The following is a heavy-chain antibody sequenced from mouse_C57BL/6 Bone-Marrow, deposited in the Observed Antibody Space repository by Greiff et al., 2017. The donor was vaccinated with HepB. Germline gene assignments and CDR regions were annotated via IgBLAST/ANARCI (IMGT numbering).Heavy chain of an antibody. Sequence: QVQLKESGAELVRPGASVKLSCKATGYTFTGYWIEWVKQRPGHGLEWIGEILPGSGSTTYNEKFKGKATFTADTSSNTAYMQLSSLTTEDSAIYYCASSRLGSWYFDVWGTGTTVTVSS. CDR3: ASSRLGSWYFDV. CDR1: GYTFTGYW. D-gene: IGHD4-1*01. CDR2: ILPGSGST. V-gene: IGHV1-9*01. J-gene: IGHJ1*03.